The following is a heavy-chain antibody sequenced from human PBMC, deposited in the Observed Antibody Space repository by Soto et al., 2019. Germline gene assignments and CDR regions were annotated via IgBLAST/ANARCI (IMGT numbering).Heavy chain of an antibody. CDR1: GFTFSSYA. CDR2: ISGSGGST. V-gene: IGHV3-23*01. J-gene: IGHJ5*02. D-gene: IGHD3-16*01. Sequence: EVQLLESGGGLVQPGGSLRLSCAASGFTFSSYAMSWVRQAPGKGLEWVSAISGSGGSTYYADSVKGRFTISRDNSKNTLYLQMNSLRAEDTAVYYCAKEVGVLRSPWPLRERINWFDPWGQGTLVTVSS. CDR3: AKEVGVLRSPWPLRERINWFDP.